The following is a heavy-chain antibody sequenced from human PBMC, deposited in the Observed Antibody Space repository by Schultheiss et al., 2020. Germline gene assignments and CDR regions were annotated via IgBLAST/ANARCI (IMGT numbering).Heavy chain of an antibody. Sequence: SATLSLTCAVYGGSFSSYYWSWIRQPPGKGLEWIGYIYYSGSTNYNPSLKSRVTISVDTSKNQFSLKLSSVTAADTAVYYCAVGIRGFYYFDYWGQGTLVTGSS. CDR3: AVGIRGFYYFDY. CDR1: GGSFSSYY. CDR2: IYYSGST. J-gene: IGHJ4*02. D-gene: IGHD3-10*01. V-gene: IGHV4-59*12.